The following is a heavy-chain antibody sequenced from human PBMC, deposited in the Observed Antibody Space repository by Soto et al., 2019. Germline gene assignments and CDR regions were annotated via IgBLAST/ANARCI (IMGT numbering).Heavy chain of an antibody. CDR3: ARDHEYGSGSYYKAFGY. CDR1: GFTFSSYG. V-gene: IGHV3-33*01. J-gene: IGHJ4*02. CDR2: IWYDGSNK. Sequence: QVQLVESGGGVVQPGRSLRLSCAASGFTFSSYGMHWVRQAPGKGLEWVAVIWYDGSNKFYADSVTGRFTISRDNSKNTLYLQMNSLRAEDTAVYYCARDHEYGSGSYYKAFGYWGQGTLVTVSS. D-gene: IGHD3-10*01.